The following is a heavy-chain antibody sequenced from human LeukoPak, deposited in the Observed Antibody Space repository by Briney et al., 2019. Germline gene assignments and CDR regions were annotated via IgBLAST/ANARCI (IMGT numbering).Heavy chain of an antibody. Sequence: SETLSLTCTVSGGSISSYYWSWIRQPPGKGLEWIGYIYYSGSTNYNPSLKRRVNISVDTSKTQFSLKLSSVTAADTAVYYCAGYNWNYDFVVYWGQGTLVTVSS. CDR3: AGYNWNYDFVVY. CDR1: GGSISSYY. D-gene: IGHD1-7*01. J-gene: IGHJ4*02. V-gene: IGHV4-59*01. CDR2: IYYSGST.